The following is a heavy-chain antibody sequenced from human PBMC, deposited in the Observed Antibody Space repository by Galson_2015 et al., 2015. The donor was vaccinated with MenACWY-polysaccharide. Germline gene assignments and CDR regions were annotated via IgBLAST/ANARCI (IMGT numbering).Heavy chain of an antibody. Sequence: SVKVSCKASGYTFTNYDINWVRLAPGQGLEWMAWMNPKSGCSGYAQKFHGRVTLTKDTSISTAYLELSSLRSEDTAMYYCARTNGDFDFWGQGTLITVSS. CDR1: GYTFTNYD. V-gene: IGHV1-8*01. CDR3: ARTNGDFDF. J-gene: IGHJ4*02. D-gene: IGHD4-17*01. CDR2: MNPKSGCS.